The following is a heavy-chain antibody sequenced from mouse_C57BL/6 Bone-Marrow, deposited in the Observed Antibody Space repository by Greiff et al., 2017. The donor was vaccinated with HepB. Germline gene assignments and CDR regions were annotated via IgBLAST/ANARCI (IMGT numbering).Heavy chain of an antibody. D-gene: IGHD2-4*01. J-gene: IGHJ3*01. Sequence: DVMLVESGGGLVKPGGSLKLSCAASGFTFSSYAMSWVRQTPEKRLEWVATISDGGSYTYYPDNVKGRFTISRDNAKNNLYLQMSHLKSEDTAMYYCARDRDYDAWFAYGGQGTLVTVSA. CDR2: ISDGGSYT. V-gene: IGHV5-4*01. CDR1: GFTFSSYA. CDR3: ARDRDYDAWFAY.